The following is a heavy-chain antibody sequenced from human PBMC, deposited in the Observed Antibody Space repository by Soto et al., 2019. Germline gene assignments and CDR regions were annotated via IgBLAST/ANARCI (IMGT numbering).Heavy chain of an antibody. CDR2: SSNRAERYTR. Sequence: PGGSLRPSCVVSGFTFSDHFLDCVRQAPGKGLVWVGRSSNRAERYTRQYAASMRGRCPSSRYESKKQSNLQMNTLKLGYTGVYYCAAGASGRAPLHDWGQLALVTVSS. J-gene: IGHJ1*01. V-gene: IGHV3-72*01. D-gene: IGHD6-13*01. CDR3: AAGASGRAPLHD. CDR1: GFTFSDHF.